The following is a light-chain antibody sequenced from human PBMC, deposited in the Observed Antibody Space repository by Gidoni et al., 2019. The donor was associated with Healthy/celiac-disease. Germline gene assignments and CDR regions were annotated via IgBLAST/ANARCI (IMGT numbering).Light chain of an antibody. CDR2: WAS. CDR1: QSVLYSSNNKNY. CDR3: QKYYSTPPT. Sequence: DIVMTQSPDPLAVSLGERATINCKSSQSVLYSSNNKNYLAWYQQKPGQPPKLLIYWASTRESGVPDRFSGSGSGTEFTLTISSLLAEDVAVYYCQKYYSTPPTFXQXTKLEIK. J-gene: IGKJ2*01. V-gene: IGKV4-1*01.